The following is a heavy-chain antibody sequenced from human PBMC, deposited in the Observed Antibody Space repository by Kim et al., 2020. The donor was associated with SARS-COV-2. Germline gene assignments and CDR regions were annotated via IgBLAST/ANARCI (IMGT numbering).Heavy chain of an antibody. D-gene: IGHD6-13*01. CDR3: ARDQQDYYGMDV. Sequence: SETLSLTCTVSGGSISSSSYYWGWIRQPPGKGLEWIGSIYYSGSTYYNPSLKSRVTISVDTSKNQFSLKLSSVTAADTAVYYCARDQQDYYGMDVWGQGTTVTVSS. CDR2: IYYSGST. V-gene: IGHV4-39*07. CDR1: GGSISSSSYY. J-gene: IGHJ6*02.